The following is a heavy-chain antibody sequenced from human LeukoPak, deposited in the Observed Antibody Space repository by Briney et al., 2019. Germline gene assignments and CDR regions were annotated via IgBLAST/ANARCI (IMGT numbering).Heavy chain of an antibody. CDR2: IYSSGDT. J-gene: IGHJ3*01. Sequence: GGSLRLTCAASGFTVSNNYKSWVRQAPGKGLEWVSVIYSSGDTYYSDSVKGRFTIYREGFKNTRNLQMNSLRVEDTAVYYCAREGDFGEKRYAFDVWGQATMVTVSS. D-gene: IGHD4-17*01. CDR1: GFTVSNNY. CDR3: AREGDFGEKRYAFDV. V-gene: IGHV3-53*01.